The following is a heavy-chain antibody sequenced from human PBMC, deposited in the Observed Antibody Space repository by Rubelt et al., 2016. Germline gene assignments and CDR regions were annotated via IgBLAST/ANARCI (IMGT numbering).Heavy chain of an antibody. V-gene: IGHV4-34*01. CDR3: ASSSYRSSWGYFDS. Sequence: KGPEWVGEVNHSGSSNYNPSLKSRVTISLDTSKTKFSLRLSSVTAAATAIYYCASSSYRSSWGYFDSWGQGSLVTVSS. D-gene: IGHD6-13*01. J-gene: IGHJ4*02. CDR2: VNHSGSS.